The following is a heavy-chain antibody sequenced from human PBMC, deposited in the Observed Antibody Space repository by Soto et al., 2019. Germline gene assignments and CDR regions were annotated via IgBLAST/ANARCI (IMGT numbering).Heavy chain of an antibody. Sequence: QVQLQQWGAGLLEPSATLSLTCVVYGGSFTGYFWSWIRQSPGTGLEWIGQINRSGSSNYNPSFKSRVTISVDTSKDEVSLKLSSVTASDTAVYFCARGPNGNYRRFDYLGLGTMVTVSS. J-gene: IGHJ4*02. CDR2: INRSGSS. CDR3: ARGPNGNYRRFDY. D-gene: IGHD1-7*01. CDR1: GGSFTGYF. V-gene: IGHV4-34*01.